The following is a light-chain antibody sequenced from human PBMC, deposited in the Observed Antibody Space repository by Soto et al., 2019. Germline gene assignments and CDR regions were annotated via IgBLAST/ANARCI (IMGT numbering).Light chain of an antibody. CDR3: CSYAHTSRV. V-gene: IGLV2-11*01. Sequence: QSVLTQPPSVSEAPRQRVTISCTGTSGDIGAYNYVSWYQFHPGKAPKMIIYDVNKRPSGVPDRFSGSKSGNTASLTISWLQAEDEADYYCCSYAHTSRVFGGGTKLTVL. CDR2: DVN. J-gene: IGLJ3*02. CDR1: SGDIGAYNY.